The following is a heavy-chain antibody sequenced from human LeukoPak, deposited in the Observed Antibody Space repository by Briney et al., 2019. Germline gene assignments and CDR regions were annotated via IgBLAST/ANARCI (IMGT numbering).Heavy chain of an antibody. CDR3: ARRGGSGRAFDY. CDR2: IYYTGST. J-gene: IGHJ4*02. Sequence: SETLSLTCSVPGASISGGTYYWGWIRQPPGKGLEWIGSIYYTGSTYDNPSLKSRVTISVDTSKNQFSLKLSSVTAADTAVYYCARRGGSGRAFDYWGQGTLVTVSS. CDR1: GASISGGTYY. D-gene: IGHD1-26*01. V-gene: IGHV4-39*01.